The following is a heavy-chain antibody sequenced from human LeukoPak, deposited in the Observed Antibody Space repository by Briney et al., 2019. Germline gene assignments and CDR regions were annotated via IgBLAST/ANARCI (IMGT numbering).Heavy chain of an antibody. V-gene: IGHV1-8*01. CDR2: INPSSGNT. CDR1: GYTFTSCA. J-gene: IGHJ5*02. D-gene: IGHD6-13*01. CDR3: ARKRGISSAGPSPPSLNWFDP. Sequence: ASVKGSCKASGYTFTSCAIYWVRQAPGEGLEWMGWINPSSGNTGYAQKFQGRVTMTRNTSTSTAYMELNSLRSEDAAVYYCARKRGISSAGPSPPSLNWFDPWGQGTLVTVSS.